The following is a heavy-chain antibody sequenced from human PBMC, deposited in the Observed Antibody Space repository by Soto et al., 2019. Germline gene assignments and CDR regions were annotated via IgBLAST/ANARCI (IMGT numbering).Heavy chain of an antibody. CDR1: GYTFTSYG. J-gene: IGHJ4*02. V-gene: IGHV1-18*01. CDR3: ARVRSGYYDSSGYYAY. Sequence: QVQLVQSGAEVKKPGASVKVSCKASGYTFTSYGISWVRQAPGQGLEWMGWISAYNGNTNYAQKLQGRVTMTTDTSTSTADMELRSLRSDDTAVYYCARVRSGYYDSSGYYAYWGPGTLVTVSS. CDR2: ISAYNGNT. D-gene: IGHD3-22*01.